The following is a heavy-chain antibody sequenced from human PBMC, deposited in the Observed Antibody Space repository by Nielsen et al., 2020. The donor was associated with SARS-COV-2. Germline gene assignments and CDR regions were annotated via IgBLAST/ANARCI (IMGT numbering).Heavy chain of an antibody. J-gene: IGHJ2*01. CDR2: ISATGNFI. D-gene: IGHD3-22*01. CDR1: GSSFRTYS. Sequence: GESLKISCAASGSSFRTYSMNWVRQAPGKGLEWVSSISATGNFIFYADSVRGRFTISRDSAKTSLYLQMTSLRAEDTAVYYCARPYENDWYLDLWGRGTLVTVSS. CDR3: ARPYENDWYLDL. V-gene: IGHV3-21*04.